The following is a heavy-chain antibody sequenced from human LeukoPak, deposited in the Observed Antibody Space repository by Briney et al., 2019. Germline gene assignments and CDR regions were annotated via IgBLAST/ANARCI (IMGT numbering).Heavy chain of an antibody. D-gene: IGHD2-15*01. CDR2: IYHSGST. CDR3: ARGRYCSGGSCYRSDRLDY. V-gene: IGHV4-34*01. CDR1: GGSFSGYY. Sequence: SETLSLTCAVYGGSFSGYYWSWIRQPPGKGLEWIGEIYHSGSTNYNPSLKSRVTISVDTSKNQFSLKLSSVTAADTAVYYCARGRYCSGGSCYRSDRLDYWGQGTLVTVSS. J-gene: IGHJ4*02.